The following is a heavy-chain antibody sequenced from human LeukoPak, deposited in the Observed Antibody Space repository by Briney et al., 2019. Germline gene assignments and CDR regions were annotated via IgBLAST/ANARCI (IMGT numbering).Heavy chain of an antibody. CDR3: AKDKGIVVVPAAGFDY. J-gene: IGHJ4*02. Sequence: GGSLRLSCAASGFTFDDYAMHWVRQAPGKGLEWVSGISWNSSSIGYADSVKGRFTISRDNAKNSLYLQMNSLRAEDTALYYCAKDKGIVVVPAAGFDYWGQGTLVTVSS. V-gene: IGHV3-9*01. CDR2: ISWNSSSI. CDR1: GFTFDDYA. D-gene: IGHD2-2*01.